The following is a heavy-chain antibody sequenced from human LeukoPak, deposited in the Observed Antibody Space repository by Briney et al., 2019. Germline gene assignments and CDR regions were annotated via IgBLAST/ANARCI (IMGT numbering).Heavy chain of an antibody. V-gene: IGHV3-7*01. CDR2: IKQDGSEK. J-gene: IGHJ4*02. D-gene: IGHD6-19*01. CDR1: GFTFSSYW. Sequence: GGSLRLSCAASGFTFSSYWMSWVRQAPGKGLEWVANIKQDGSEKYYVDSVKGRFTISRDNAKNSLYLQMNSLRAEDTAVYYCAREYTLYRSGWFLDYWGQGTAVAVSS. CDR3: AREYTLYRSGWFLDY.